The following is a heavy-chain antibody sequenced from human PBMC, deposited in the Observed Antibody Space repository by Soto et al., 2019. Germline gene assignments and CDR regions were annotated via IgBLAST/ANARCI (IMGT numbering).Heavy chain of an antibody. V-gene: IGHV3-23*01. J-gene: IGHJ4*02. D-gene: IGHD6-13*01. CDR2: ISGSGGST. Sequence: PGESLRLSCEASGFTFSNYAVSWLRQAPGKGLEWVSTISGSGGSTYYADSVKGRFTISRDNSKNTLYPQMNSLRAEDTAVYYCAKDQGSSWYEIDYWGQGT. CDR1: GFTFSNYA. CDR3: AKDQGSSWYEIDY.